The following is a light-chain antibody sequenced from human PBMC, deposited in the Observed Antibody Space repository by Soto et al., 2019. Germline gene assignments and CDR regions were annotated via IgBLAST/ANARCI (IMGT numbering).Light chain of an antibody. CDR1: SGHSSYA. V-gene: IGLV4-69*01. CDR2: LNSDGSH. Sequence: QPVLTQSPSASASLGASVKLTCTLSSGHSSYAIAWHQQQPEKGPRYLMKLNSDGSHSKGDEIPDRFLGSSSGAERYLTISRLQSEDEADYYCQTWGSGIRVVFGGGTQLTVL. J-gene: IGLJ2*01. CDR3: QTWGSGIRVV.